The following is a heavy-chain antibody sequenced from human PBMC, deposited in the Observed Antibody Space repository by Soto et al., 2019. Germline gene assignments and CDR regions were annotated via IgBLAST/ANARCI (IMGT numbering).Heavy chain of an antibody. CDR1: GYSFTSYG. V-gene: IGHV1-18*01. D-gene: IGHD7-27*01. CDR2: ISAYNGNT. CDR3: ARGRRMQPLGPGQNWFDP. J-gene: IGHJ5*02. Sequence: QVQLVQSGAEVKKPGASVKVSCKASGYSFTSYGISWVRQAPGQGLEWMGWISAYNGNTNYAQKLQGRVTMTTDTATSTAYMELRSLRSDDTAVYYCARGRRMQPLGPGQNWFDPWGQGTLVTVSS.